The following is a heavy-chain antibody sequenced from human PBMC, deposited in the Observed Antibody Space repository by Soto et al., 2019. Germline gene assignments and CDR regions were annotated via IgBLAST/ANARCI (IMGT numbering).Heavy chain of an antibody. CDR2: INPDGRTI. J-gene: IGHJ4*02. Sequence: PGWSLRLSCAASAFSFSTSWMHWVRQAPGEGLLWVSRINPDGRTINYADSVKGRFTISXXXAXXXXXLXXNXXRVEDTAVYFCATAGNYRFDNWGLGTLVTVSS. V-gene: IGHV3-74*01. D-gene: IGHD1-1*01. CDR1: AFSFSTSW. CDR3: ATAGNYRFDN.